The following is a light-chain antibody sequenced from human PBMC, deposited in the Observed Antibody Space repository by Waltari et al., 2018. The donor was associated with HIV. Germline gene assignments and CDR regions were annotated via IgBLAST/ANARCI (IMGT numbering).Light chain of an antibody. CDR1: QGVSGV. CDR3: QQRSDWPSLT. CDR2: DAS. Sequence: VLTQSPATRSLFLGARATLSCRASQGVSGVLAWFQQKPGQAPRLLISDASTRATGITARFSGSGSGTDFTLTIGSLEPEDFAVDYCQQRSDWPSLTFGGGTKVEIK. J-gene: IGKJ4*01. V-gene: IGKV3-11*01.